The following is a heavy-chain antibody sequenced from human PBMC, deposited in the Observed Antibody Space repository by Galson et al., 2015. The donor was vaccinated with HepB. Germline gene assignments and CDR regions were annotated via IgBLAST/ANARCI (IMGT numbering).Heavy chain of an antibody. CDR1: GFTFRSYG. V-gene: IGHV3-33*01. J-gene: IGHJ4*02. D-gene: IGHD6-13*01. Sequence: SLRLSCAASGFTFRSYGMHWVRQAPGKGLEWVTIIWYDGSKQYYGDSVKGRFTISRDNSNNMVYLQMNSLRAEDTAVYYCARGGGAAAGIDYWGQGTLVTVSS. CDR3: ARGGGAAAGIDY. CDR2: IWYDGSKQ.